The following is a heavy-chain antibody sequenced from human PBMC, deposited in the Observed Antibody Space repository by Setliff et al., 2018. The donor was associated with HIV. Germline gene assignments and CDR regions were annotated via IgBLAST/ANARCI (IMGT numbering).Heavy chain of an antibody. D-gene: IGHD3-16*02. CDR1: GYTFTSYD. Sequence: ASVKVSCKASGYTFTSYDINWVRQATGQGLEWMGWMNPNSGNTGYAQKFQGRVTMTRNTSISTAYMELTRLTSDDTAVHYCARDPPPIRGLRLGEISRMDVWGKGTTVTVSS. CDR3: ARDPPPIRGLRLGEISRMDV. J-gene: IGHJ6*03. V-gene: IGHV1-8*02. CDR2: MNPNSGNT.